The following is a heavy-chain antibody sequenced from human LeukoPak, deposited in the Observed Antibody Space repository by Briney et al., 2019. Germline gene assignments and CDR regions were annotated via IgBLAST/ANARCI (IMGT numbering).Heavy chain of an antibody. V-gene: IGHV4-4*02. CDR1: GGSISSRDW. D-gene: IGHD1-1*01. J-gene: IGHJ6*03. Sequence: SGTLSLTCAVSGGSISSRDWWTWVRQPPGKGLEWIGEIFHSGSANYNPSLQSRVTMSVDTSKNQFSLKLSSVTAADTAVYYCAYGPNWNYYYYYYMDVWGKGTTVTVSS. CDR2: IFHSGSA. CDR3: AYGPNWNYYYYYYMDV.